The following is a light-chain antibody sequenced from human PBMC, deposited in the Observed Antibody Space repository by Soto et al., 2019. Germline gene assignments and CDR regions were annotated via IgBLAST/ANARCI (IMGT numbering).Light chain of an antibody. CDR2: DVS. Sequence: EVMLTQSPSTLSLSPVERVILSCMASHSVHNNHLAWYQQKPGQPPRLLIYDVSNRATGIPARFSGSGSGTDFTLTITSLEPEDFAVYFCHQRYNWPRVTFGQGTRLEIK. V-gene: IGKV3-11*01. CDR3: HQRYNWPRVT. J-gene: IGKJ5*01. CDR1: HSVHNNH.